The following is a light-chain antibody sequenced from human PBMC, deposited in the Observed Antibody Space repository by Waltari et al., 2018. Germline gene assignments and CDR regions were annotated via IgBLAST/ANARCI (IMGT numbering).Light chain of an antibody. V-gene: IGLV1-44*01. Sequence: QSVLTQPPSASGTPGQRVTIPCSGSSSNIGSTTVNWYQQLPGTAPKLLLYSNNQRPSGVPDRFSGSKSGTSASLAISGLQSEDEADYYCAAWDDSLNGVVFGGGTKLTVL. CDR1: SSNIGSTT. J-gene: IGLJ2*01. CDR2: SNN. CDR3: AAWDDSLNGVV.